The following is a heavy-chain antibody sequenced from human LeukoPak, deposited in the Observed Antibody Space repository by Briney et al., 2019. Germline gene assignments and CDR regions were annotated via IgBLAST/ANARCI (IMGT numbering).Heavy chain of an antibody. V-gene: IGHV3-23*01. D-gene: IGHD3-16*01. CDR1: GFTFSSYS. J-gene: IGHJ3*02. Sequence: GGSLRLSCAASGFTFSSYSMNWVRQAPGKGLEWVSSISGSGGSTYYADSVKGRFTISRDNSKNTLYLQMNSLRAEDTAVYYCAKDVVWGSYQGAFDIWGQGTMVTVSS. CDR2: ISGSGGST. CDR3: AKDVVWGSYQGAFDI.